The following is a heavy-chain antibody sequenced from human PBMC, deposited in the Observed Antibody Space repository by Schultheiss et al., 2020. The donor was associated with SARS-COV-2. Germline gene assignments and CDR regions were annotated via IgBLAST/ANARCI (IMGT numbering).Heavy chain of an antibody. V-gene: IGHV3-21*01. J-gene: IGHJ4*02. CDR3: ARDMVRGEAFDY. D-gene: IGHD3-10*01. CDR1: GFTFSSYA. Sequence: GGSLRLSCAASGFTFSSYAMSWVRQAPGKGLEWVSSISSSSSYIYYADSVKGRFTISRDNAKNSLYLQMNSLRAEDTAVYYCARDMVRGEAFDYWGQGTLVTVSS. CDR2: ISSSSSYI.